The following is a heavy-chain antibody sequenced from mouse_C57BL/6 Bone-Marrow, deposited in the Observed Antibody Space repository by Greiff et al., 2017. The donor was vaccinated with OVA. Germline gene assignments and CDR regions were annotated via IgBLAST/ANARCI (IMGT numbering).Heavy chain of an antibody. Sequence: QVHVKQPGAELVMPGASVKLSCKASGYTFTSYWMHWVKQRPGQGLEWIGEIDPSDSYTNYNQKFKGKSTLTVDKSSSTAYMPLSSLTSEGSAVYYCARSEWSYYFDYWGQGTTLTVSS. CDR1: GYTFTSYW. J-gene: IGHJ2*01. V-gene: IGHV1-69*01. CDR3: ARSEWSYYFDY. CDR2: IDPSDSYT. D-gene: IGHD1-1*02.